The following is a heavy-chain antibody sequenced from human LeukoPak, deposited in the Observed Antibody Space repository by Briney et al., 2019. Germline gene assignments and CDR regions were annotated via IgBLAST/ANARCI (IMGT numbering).Heavy chain of an antibody. CDR2: IYTSGST. D-gene: IGHD3-10*01. Sequence: ASETLSLTCTVSGGSISSYYWSWIRQPAGKGLEWIGRIYTSGSTNYNPSLKSRVTMSVATSKNQFSLKLSSVTAADTAVYYCARDLFRGAFDYWGQGTLVTVSS. V-gene: IGHV4-4*07. CDR3: ARDLFRGAFDY. J-gene: IGHJ4*02. CDR1: GGSISSYY.